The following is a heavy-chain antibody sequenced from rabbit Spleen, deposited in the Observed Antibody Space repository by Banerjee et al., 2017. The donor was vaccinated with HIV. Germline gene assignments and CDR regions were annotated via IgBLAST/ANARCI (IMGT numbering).Heavy chain of an antibody. CDR3: ARDLASVVGWNFGL. V-gene: IGHV1S45*01. CDR2: INVVTGKP. J-gene: IGHJ4*01. CDR1: GFSFSNRYV. Sequence: QEQLEESGGGLVKPEGSLTLTCKSSGFSFSNRYVMCWVRQAPGKGLEWIACINVVTGKPVYATWAKGRFTISRTSSTTVTLQMTSLTAADTATYFCARDLASVVGWNFGLWGPGTLVTVS. D-gene: IGHD3-1*01.